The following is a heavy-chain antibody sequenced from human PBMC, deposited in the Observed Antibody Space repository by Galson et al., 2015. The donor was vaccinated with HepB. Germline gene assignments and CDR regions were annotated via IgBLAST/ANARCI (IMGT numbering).Heavy chain of an antibody. Sequence: SLRLSCAASGFTFGDYAMSWVRQAPGKGLEWVSAISGSGGSTYYADSVKGRFTISRDNSKNTLYLQMNSLRAEDTAVYYCTPIVVVVAATSDAFDIWGQGTMVTVSS. CDR2: ISGSGGST. D-gene: IGHD2-15*01. J-gene: IGHJ3*02. V-gene: IGHV3-23*01. CDR3: TPIVVVVAATSDAFDI. CDR1: GFTFGDYA.